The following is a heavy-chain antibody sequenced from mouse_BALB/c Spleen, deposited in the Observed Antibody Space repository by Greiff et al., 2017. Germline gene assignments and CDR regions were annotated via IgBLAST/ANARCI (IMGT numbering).Heavy chain of an antibody. V-gene: IGHV1-69*01. CDR2: IDTSDSYT. D-gene: IGHD3-2*01. J-gene: IGHJ2*01. CDR1: GYTFTDYW. Sequence: QVHVKQSGAELVMPGASVKMSCKASGYTFTDYWMHWVKQRPGQGLEWIGAIDTSDSYTSYNQKFKGKATLTVDESSSTAYMQLSSLTSEDSAVYYCASDSSGYDFDYWGQGTTLTVSS. CDR3: ASDSSGYDFDY.